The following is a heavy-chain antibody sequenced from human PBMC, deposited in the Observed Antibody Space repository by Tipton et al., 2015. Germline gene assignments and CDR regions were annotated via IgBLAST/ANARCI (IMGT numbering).Heavy chain of an antibody. CDR2: ISWNSENI. CDR1: GFTFDDYA. J-gene: IGHJ4*02. Sequence: SLRLSCAASGFTFDDYAMHWVRQPPGKGLEWVAGISWNSENIGYADFVRGRFTISRDMAENSVYLQMNTLRPEDTALYHCVKEAPGDLSGTFDAWGQGTLVTVSS. V-gene: IGHV3-9*01. D-gene: IGHD1-26*01. CDR3: VKEAPGDLSGTFDA.